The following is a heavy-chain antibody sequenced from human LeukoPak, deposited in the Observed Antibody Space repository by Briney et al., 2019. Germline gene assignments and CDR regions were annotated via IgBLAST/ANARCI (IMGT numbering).Heavy chain of an antibody. Sequence: QPGGSLRLSCAASGFTFSDHYMDWVRQAPGKGLEWVGRTRNKANSYTTEYAASVKGRFTISRDDSKNPLYLQMNSLKTEDTAVYYCARDRAYCGGDCHHRPNFDYWGQGTLVTVSS. V-gene: IGHV3-72*01. CDR2: TRNKANSYTT. CDR3: ARDRAYCGGDCHHRPNFDY. CDR1: GFTFSDHY. J-gene: IGHJ4*02. D-gene: IGHD2-21*02.